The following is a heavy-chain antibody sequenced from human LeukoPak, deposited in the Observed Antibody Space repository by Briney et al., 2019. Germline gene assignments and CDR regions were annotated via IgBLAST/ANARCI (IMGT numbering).Heavy chain of an antibody. Sequence: ASVKVSRKSSGGTFSSYAISWVRQAPGQGLEWMGGIIPIFGTANYAQKFQGRVTITADESTSTAYMELSSLRSEDTAVYYCARDQGGYCSGGSCYGFDYWGQGTLVTVSS. D-gene: IGHD2-15*01. CDR1: GGTFSSYA. CDR2: IIPIFGTA. V-gene: IGHV1-69*13. CDR3: ARDQGGYCSGGSCYGFDY. J-gene: IGHJ4*02.